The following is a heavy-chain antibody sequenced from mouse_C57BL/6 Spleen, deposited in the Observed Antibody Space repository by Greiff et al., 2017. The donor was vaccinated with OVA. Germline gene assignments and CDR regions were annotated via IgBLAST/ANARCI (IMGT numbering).Heavy chain of an antibody. J-gene: IGHJ2*01. D-gene: IGHD2-5*01. V-gene: IGHV1-50*01. CDR3: ARSNYGYFDY. CDR2: IDPSDSYT. CDR1: GYTFTSYW. Sequence: QVQLKQPGAELVKPGASVKLSCKASGYTFTSYWMQWVKQRPGQGLEWIGEIDPSDSYTNYNQKFKGKATLTVDTSSSTAYMQLSSLTSEDAAVYYCARSNYGYFDYWGQGTTLTVSS.